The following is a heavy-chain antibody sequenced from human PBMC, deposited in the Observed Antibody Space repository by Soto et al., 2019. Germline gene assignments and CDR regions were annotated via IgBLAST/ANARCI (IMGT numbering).Heavy chain of an antibody. V-gene: IGHV4-30-4*01. CDR2: IYYSGST. Sequence: SETLSLTCTVSGGSISSGDYYWSWIRQPPGKGLEWIGYIYYSGSTYYNPSLKSRVTISVDTSKNQFSLKLSSVTAADTAVYYCARSITPYLFDYWGQGTLVTVSS. J-gene: IGHJ4*02. CDR3: ARSITPYLFDY. CDR1: GGSISSGDYY. D-gene: IGHD3-10*01.